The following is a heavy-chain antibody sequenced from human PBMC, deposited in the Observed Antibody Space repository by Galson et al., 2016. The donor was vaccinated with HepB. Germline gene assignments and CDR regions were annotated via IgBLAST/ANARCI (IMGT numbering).Heavy chain of an antibody. J-gene: IGHJ4*02. Sequence: SLRLSCAASGFTFSSYGMHWVRQAPGKGLEWVAFISHDGSNRYYADSVKGRFTISRDNSKNTLYPKMNNLRPEDTAVYCCAKVYAVAARPPDYWGQGTLATVSS. D-gene: IGHD6-6*01. V-gene: IGHV3-30*18. CDR3: AKVYAVAARPPDY. CDR1: GFTFSSYG. CDR2: ISHDGSNR.